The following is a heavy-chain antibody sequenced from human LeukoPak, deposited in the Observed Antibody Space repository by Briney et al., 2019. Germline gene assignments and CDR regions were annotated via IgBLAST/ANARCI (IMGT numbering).Heavy chain of an antibody. CDR1: GFTFSTYS. J-gene: IGHJ4*02. D-gene: IGHD3-22*01. CDR3: ARHPPYYDSSGYYYDY. Sequence: PGGSLRLSCAASGFTFSTYSMNWVRQAPGKGLEWVSSISGSSIYIYYADSVKGRFTISRDNAKNSLYLQMNSLRAEDTAVHYCARHPPYYDSSGYYYDYWGQGSLVTVSS. CDR2: ISGSSIYI. V-gene: IGHV3-21*01.